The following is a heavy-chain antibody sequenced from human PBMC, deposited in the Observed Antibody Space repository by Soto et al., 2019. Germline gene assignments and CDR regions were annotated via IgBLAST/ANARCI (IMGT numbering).Heavy chain of an antibody. CDR3: ARGDYAWGYYYGMDL. CDR2: IYHSGST. CDR1: GGSISSGGYS. Sequence: SETLSLTCAVSGGSISSGGYSWSWIRQPPGKGLEWIGYIYHSGSTYYNPSLKSRVTISVDRSKNQFSLKLSSVTAADTAVYYCARGDYAWGYYYGMDLWGQGTTVTVSS. D-gene: IGHD2-2*01. V-gene: IGHV4-30-2*01. J-gene: IGHJ6*02.